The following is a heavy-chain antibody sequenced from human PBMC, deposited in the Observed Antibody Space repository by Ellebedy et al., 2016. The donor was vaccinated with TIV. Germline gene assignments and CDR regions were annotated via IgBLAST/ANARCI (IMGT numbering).Heavy chain of an antibody. J-gene: IGHJ4*02. CDR3: ASLPYDFWSGYYPDC. Sequence: SETLSLXXAVEGGAFSGYFWSWIRQSPGKGLEWIGEINHSGSTNYNPSLKSRVTISLDTSKNQFSLNLRSMTAADTAVYYCASLPYDFWSGYYPDCWGPGTLVTVSS. CDR2: INHSGST. D-gene: IGHD3-3*01. CDR1: GGAFSGYF. V-gene: IGHV4-34*01.